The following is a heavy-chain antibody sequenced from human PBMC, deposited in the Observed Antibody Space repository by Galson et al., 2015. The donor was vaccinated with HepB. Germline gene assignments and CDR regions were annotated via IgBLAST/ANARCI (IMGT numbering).Heavy chain of an antibody. CDR1: GYTFTSYY. V-gene: IGHV1-46*01. Sequence: SVKVSCKASGYTFTSYYMHWVRQAPGQGLEWMGIINPSGGSTSYAQKFQGRVTMTRDTSTSTVYMELSSLRSEDTAVYYCARALRGPGGYYYYMDVWGKGTTVTVSS. CDR3: ARALRGPGGYYYYMDV. J-gene: IGHJ6*03. CDR2: INPSGGST. D-gene: IGHD3-10*01.